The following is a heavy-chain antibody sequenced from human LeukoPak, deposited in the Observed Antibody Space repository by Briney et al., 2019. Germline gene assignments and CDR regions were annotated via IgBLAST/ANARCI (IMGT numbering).Heavy chain of an antibody. CDR2: IIPIFGTA. J-gene: IGHJ5*02. Sequence: SVKVSCKASGGTFSSYAISWVRQAPGQGLEWMGGIIPIFGTANYAQKFQGRVTITADESTSTAYMELSSLRSEDTAVYYWARDRSLRELWLRNWFDPWGQGTLVTVSS. D-gene: IGHD5-18*01. V-gene: IGHV1-69*13. CDR1: GGTFSSYA. CDR3: ARDRSLRELWLRNWFDP.